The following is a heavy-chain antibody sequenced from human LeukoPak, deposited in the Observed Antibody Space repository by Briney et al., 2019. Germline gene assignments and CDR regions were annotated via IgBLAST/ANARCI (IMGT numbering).Heavy chain of an antibody. CDR2: ISYDGSNK. J-gene: IGHJ5*01. D-gene: IGHD3-3*01. Sequence: GRSLRLSCAASGFTFSTYGMHWVRQAPGKGLEWVAVISYDGSNKYYVDSVKGRFTMSRDNSKNTLYLQMNSLRAEDTAVYYCAKDLISGYDFWSGYSSKRLLPDSWGQGTLVIVSS. CDR1: GFTFSTYG. CDR3: AKDLISGYDFWSGYSSKRLLPDS. V-gene: IGHV3-30*18.